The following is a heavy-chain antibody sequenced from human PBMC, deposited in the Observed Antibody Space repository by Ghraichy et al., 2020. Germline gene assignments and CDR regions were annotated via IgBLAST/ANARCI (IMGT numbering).Heavy chain of an antibody. J-gene: IGHJ4*02. V-gene: IGHV1-3*01. Sequence: ASVKVSCKASGYTFSHYVVHWVRQAPGQRLEWMGWINAGDGNTKYSQKFQGRVTLTRDTSASTAYMELSSLRSEDTAVYYCARVLPTTATPGFDFWGQGTQVIVSS. CDR3: ARVLPTTATPGFDF. D-gene: IGHD1-14*01. CDR2: INAGDGNT. CDR1: GYTFSHYV.